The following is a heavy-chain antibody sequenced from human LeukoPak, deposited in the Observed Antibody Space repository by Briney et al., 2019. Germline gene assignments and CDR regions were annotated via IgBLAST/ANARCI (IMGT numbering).Heavy chain of an antibody. D-gene: IGHD3-10*01. Sequence: GGSLRLSCAASGFSFSDYYMTWIRQAPGKGLEWVSYTSNSGSTIYYADSVKGRFTISRDNAKNSLYLQMNSLRAEDTAVYYCASGLIGFGELLSFDYWGQGTLVTVSS. V-gene: IGHV3-11*01. CDR1: GFSFSDYY. J-gene: IGHJ4*02. CDR3: ASGLIGFGELLSFDY. CDR2: TSNSGSTI.